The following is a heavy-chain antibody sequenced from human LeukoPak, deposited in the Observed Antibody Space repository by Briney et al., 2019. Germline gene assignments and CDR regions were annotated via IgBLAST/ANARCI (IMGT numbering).Heavy chain of an antibody. J-gene: IGHJ4*02. D-gene: IGHD6-19*01. CDR1: GYTFTTYG. CDR3: ARPRGSSGRGAFDY. V-gene: IGHV1-18*01. CDR2: INAYNGNT. Sequence: ASVKVSCKASGYTFTTYGTSWVRQPPGQGLEWMGWINAYNGNTNYAQKLQGRVTITTDTSTSTAYLELRSLRSDDAAVYYCARPRGSSGRGAFDYWGQGTLVTVSS.